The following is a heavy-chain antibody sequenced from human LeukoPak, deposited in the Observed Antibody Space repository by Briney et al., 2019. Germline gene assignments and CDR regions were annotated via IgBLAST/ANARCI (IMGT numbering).Heavy chain of an antibody. J-gene: IGHJ4*02. Sequence: PSETLSLTCTVSAGSVSGGGFYWSWIRQPPGKGLEWIGYIYHSGSAYYNPSLKSRVTISLDRPKNHFSLNLNSVTAADTAVYYCARFRGYGDFVDYWGPGTLVTVSS. D-gene: IGHD4-17*01. V-gene: IGHV4-30-2*01. CDR2: IYHSGSA. CDR3: ARFRGYGDFVDY. CDR1: AGSVSGGGFY.